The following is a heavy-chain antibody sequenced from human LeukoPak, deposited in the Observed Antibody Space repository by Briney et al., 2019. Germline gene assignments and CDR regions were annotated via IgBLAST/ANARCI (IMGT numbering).Heavy chain of an antibody. J-gene: IGHJ6*02. Sequence: GRSLRLSCAASGFTFSSYAMHWVRQAPGKGLEWVAVISYDGSNKDYADSVKGRFTISRDNAKNSLYLQMNSLSAEDTAVYYCAREGVVRGVIIVNYYYGMDVWGQGTTVTVSS. CDR1: GFTFSSYA. V-gene: IGHV3-30*04. CDR2: ISYDGSNK. D-gene: IGHD3-10*01. CDR3: AREGVVRGVIIVNYYYGMDV.